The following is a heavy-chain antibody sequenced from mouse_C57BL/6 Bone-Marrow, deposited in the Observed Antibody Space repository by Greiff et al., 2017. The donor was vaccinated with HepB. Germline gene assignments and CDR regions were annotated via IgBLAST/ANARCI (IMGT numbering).Heavy chain of an antibody. CDR3: TRGVVRAYFDY. D-gene: IGHD1-1*01. V-gene: IGHV1-15*01. Sequence: VKLMESGAELVRPGASVTLSCKASGYTFTDYEMHWVKQTPVHGLEWIGAIDPETGGTAYNQKFKGKAILTADKSSSTAYMELRSLTSEASAVYYCTRGVVRAYFDYWGQGTTLTVSS. J-gene: IGHJ2*01. CDR1: GYTFTDYE. CDR2: IDPETGGT.